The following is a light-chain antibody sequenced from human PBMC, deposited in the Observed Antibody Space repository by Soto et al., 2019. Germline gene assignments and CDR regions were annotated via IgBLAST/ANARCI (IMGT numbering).Light chain of an antibody. Sequence: EIVLTQSPGTLSLSPGERATLSCRASQSVSSSYLAWYQQKPGQAPRLLIYGASSRATGIPDRFSGSGPGTVFPVTISRLGPEDFAVYYCQHYGSSPPWTFGQGTKVEIK. V-gene: IGKV3-20*01. CDR3: QHYGSSPPWT. CDR1: QSVSSSY. J-gene: IGKJ1*01. CDR2: GAS.